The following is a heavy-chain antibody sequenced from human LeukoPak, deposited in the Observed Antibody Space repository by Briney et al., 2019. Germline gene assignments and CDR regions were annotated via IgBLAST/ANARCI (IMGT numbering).Heavy chain of an antibody. CDR3: ARRSIGYCSSTSCYRLDY. CDR2: INHSGST. V-gene: IGHV4-34*01. J-gene: IGHJ4*02. D-gene: IGHD2-2*01. Sequence: SETLSLTCAVYGGSFSGYYWSWIRQPPGKGLEWIGEINHSGSTNYNPSLKSRVTISVDTSKNQFSLKLSSVTAADTAVYHCARRSIGYCSSTSCYRLDYWGQGTLVTVSS. CDR1: GGSFSGYY.